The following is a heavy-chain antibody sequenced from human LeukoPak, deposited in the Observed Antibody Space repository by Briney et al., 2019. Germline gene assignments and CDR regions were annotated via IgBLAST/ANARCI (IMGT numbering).Heavy chain of an antibody. V-gene: IGHV3-48*02. D-gene: IGHD5/OR15-5a*01. J-gene: IGHJ4*02. Sequence: GGSLRLSCAASGFTFSAYGMSWVRQAPGKGLEWVSHISSGRSVMNYADSVKGRFTISRDNGENSVYLQMNSLRDEDTAVYYCAGGVYGYNAFDYWGQGTLVSVSS. CDR3: AGGVYGYNAFDY. CDR2: ISSGRSVM. CDR1: GFTFSAYG.